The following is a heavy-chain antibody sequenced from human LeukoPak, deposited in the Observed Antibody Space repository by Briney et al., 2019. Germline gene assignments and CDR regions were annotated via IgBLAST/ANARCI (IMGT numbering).Heavy chain of an antibody. J-gene: IGHJ5*02. CDR3: STSADSAGYLTSFDP. Sequence: SQTLSLTCSVSGVSIRNGGSYWSWIRQSPGKGLEWIGYIYHTGTTYYNPSLKSRVAISVDTSKNQFSLKVWSVTASDAAVYYCSTSADSAGYLTSFDPWGQGTLVTVSS. CDR2: IYHTGTT. CDR1: GVSIRNGGSY. D-gene: IGHD3-22*01. V-gene: IGHV4-31*03.